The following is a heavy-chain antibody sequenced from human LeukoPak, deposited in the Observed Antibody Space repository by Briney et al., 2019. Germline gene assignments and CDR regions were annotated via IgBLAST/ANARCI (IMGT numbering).Heavy chain of an antibody. Sequence: HPGGSLRLSCAASGFTFSSYEMNWVRQAPGKGLEWVAVISFDGSNKYYADSVKGRFTIARDNSKNTLYLQMNSLRPEDTAVYYCAKSTGSGGHFDYWGQGTLVTVSS. J-gene: IGHJ4*02. CDR1: GFTFSSYE. D-gene: IGHD3-10*01. CDR2: ISFDGSNK. V-gene: IGHV3-30*18. CDR3: AKSTGSGGHFDY.